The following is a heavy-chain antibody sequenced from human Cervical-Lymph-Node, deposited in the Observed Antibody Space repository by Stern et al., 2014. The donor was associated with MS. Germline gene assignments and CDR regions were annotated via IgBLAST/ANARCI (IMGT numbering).Heavy chain of an antibody. V-gene: IGHV3-9*01. Sequence: EVQLVESGGGLVQPGRSLRLSCAGSRFNFDDYAMHWVRQAPGRGLEGVSRISWNCGSMEYADSVKGRFTISRDNAKNSLYLQMDSLRVEDTAIYYCAKDISSGRWEAQYYYGMDVWGQGTTVTVSS. CDR2: ISWNCGSM. J-gene: IGHJ6*02. CDR1: RFNFDDYA. CDR3: AKDISSGRWEAQYYYGMDV. D-gene: IGHD6-19*01.